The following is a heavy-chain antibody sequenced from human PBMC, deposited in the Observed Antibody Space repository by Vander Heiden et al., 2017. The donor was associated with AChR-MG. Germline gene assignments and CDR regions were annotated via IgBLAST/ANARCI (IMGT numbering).Heavy chain of an antibody. Sequence: QVQLQESGPGLVKPSETLSLTCTVSGGSISSYYWSWIRQPPGKGLEWIGYIYQSGSTNDNPSLKSRVTISVVSSKNQFSMKMRSVTAADTAVYDGARGAVAGFDYWGQGTLVTVSS. CDR1: GGSISSYY. J-gene: IGHJ4*02. CDR3: ARGAVAGFDY. V-gene: IGHV4-59*01. D-gene: IGHD6-19*01. CDR2: IYQSGST.